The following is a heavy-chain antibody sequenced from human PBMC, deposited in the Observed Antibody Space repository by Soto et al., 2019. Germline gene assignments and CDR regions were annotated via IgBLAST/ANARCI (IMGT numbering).Heavy chain of an antibody. V-gene: IGHV4-59*01. Sequence: SETLSLTCTVSGGSISSYYWSWIRQPPGKGLEWIGYIYYSGSTNYNPSLKSRVTISVDTSKNQFSLKLSSVTAADTAVYYCARDYQLLSRYYYGMDVWGQGTTVTVS. J-gene: IGHJ6*02. CDR1: GGSISSYY. D-gene: IGHD2-2*01. CDR3: ARDYQLLSRYYYGMDV. CDR2: IYYSGST.